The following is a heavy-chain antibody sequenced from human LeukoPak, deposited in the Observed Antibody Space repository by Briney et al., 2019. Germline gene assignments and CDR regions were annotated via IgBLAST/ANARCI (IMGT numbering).Heavy chain of an antibody. D-gene: IGHD3-22*01. CDR1: GGSISSYY. Sequence: SETLSLTCTVSGGSISSYYWNWIRQPPGKGLALIGYIYYRGSTHYKPSPESQVTISVDTSKNQFSLKLNSMTAADTAMYYCARVGFHSSGYYFLGNENWGQGTLVTVSS. CDR3: ARVGFHSSGYYFLGNEN. CDR2: IYYRGST. J-gene: IGHJ4*02. V-gene: IGHV4-59*01.